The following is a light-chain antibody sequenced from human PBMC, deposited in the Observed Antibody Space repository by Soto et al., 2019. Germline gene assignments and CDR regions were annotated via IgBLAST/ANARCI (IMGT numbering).Light chain of an antibody. J-gene: IGKJ1*01. CDR2: KAS. V-gene: IGKV1-5*03. Sequence: DIQMTQSPSTLSAFVGDRVTITCRASQSISNWLAWYQQKPGKAPKLLIYKASTLESGVPSRFSGSGSGTEFTLTISSLQTDDFATYYCQQYDSYWTFGQGTKVDIK. CDR3: QQYDSYWT. CDR1: QSISNW.